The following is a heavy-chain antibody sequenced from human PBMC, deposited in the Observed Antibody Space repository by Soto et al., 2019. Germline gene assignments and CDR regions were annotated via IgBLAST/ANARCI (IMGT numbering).Heavy chain of an antibody. D-gene: IGHD6-13*01. CDR3: AREPAAGDWFDP. CDR1: GYSFTSYG. CDR2: INTYNGNT. Sequence: QVQLVQSGAVVKKPGASVKVSCKASGYSFTSYGITWVRQAPGQGLEWMGWINTYNGNTNYAQKLQGRVTMTTDTSTSTAYMELRSLRSDDTAVYYCAREPAAGDWFDPWGQGTLVTVSS. V-gene: IGHV1-18*01. J-gene: IGHJ5*02.